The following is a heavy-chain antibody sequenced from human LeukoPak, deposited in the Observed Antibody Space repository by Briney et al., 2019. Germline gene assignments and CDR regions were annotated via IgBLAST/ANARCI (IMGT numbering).Heavy chain of an antibody. CDR1: GGTFSSYA. V-gene: IGHV1-69*13. CDR3: ARVYYSYGYYFDY. D-gene: IGHD5-18*01. Sequence: SVKVSCKASGGTFSSYAISWVRQAPGQGLEWMGGIIPIFGTANYAQKFQGRVTITADESTSTAYMELSSLRSEDTAVYYCARVYYSYGYYFDYWGQGTLVTVSS. J-gene: IGHJ4*02. CDR2: IIPIFGTA.